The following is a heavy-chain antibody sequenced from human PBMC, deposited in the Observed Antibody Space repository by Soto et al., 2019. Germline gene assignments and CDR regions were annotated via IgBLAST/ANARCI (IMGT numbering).Heavy chain of an antibody. D-gene: IGHD3-10*01. J-gene: IGHJ4*02. CDR1: GFTFSVYA. V-gene: IGHV3-23*01. CDR3: AKALYGGFTY. Sequence: EVRLLESGGGLVQPGGSLRLSVAASGFTFSVYAMSWVRQAPGKGLEWVSGIRGSGDSTHYADSVKGRFTVSRDNSKSMLYLQTNSLRAEDTAIYYCAKALYGGFTYWGQGTLVTVSS. CDR2: IRGSGDST.